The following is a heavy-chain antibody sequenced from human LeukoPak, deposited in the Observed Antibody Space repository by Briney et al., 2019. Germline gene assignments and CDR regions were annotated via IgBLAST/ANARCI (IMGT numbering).Heavy chain of an antibody. CDR2: TYYMPKLYK. D-gene: IGHD6-13*01. J-gene: IGHJ4*02. CDR3: ARATVIAAAGPFFYPSIDY. V-gene: IGHV6-1*01. Sequence: SQTLSLTCALSGDTLSSSGAAGNSPRQSPSGGLEWLGRTYYMPKLYKDYAVPVKSRITLYQDTSKNQFSLQLNSVTPEDTAVYYCARATVIAAAGPFFYPSIDYWGQGTLVTVSS. CDR1: GDTLSSSGAA.